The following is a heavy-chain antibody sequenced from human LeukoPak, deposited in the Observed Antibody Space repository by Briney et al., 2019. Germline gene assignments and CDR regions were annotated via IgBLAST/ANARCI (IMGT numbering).Heavy chain of an antibody. Sequence: SVKVSCKASGGTFSSYTISWVRQAPGQGLEWMGRIIPILGIANYAQKFQGRVTITADKSTSTAYMELSSLRSGDTAVYYCASTDIPSYYFDYWGQGTLVTVSS. CDR1: GGTFSSYT. J-gene: IGHJ4*02. D-gene: IGHD2-15*01. V-gene: IGHV1-69*02. CDR2: IIPILGIA. CDR3: ASTDIPSYYFDY.